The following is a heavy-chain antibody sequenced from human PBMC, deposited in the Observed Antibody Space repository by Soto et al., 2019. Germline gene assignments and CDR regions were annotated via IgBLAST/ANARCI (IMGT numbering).Heavy chain of an antibody. D-gene: IGHD3-10*01. CDR3: ARGSGSYKYYFDY. J-gene: IGHJ4*02. V-gene: IGHV1-69*02. CDR2: IIPILGIA. CDR1: GGTFSSYT. Sequence: QVELVQSGAEVKKPGSSVKVSCKASGGTFSSYTISWVRQAPGQGLEWMGRIIPILGIANYAQKFQGRVTITADKSTSTAYMELSSLRSEDTAVYYCARGSGSYKYYFDYWGQGTLVTVSS.